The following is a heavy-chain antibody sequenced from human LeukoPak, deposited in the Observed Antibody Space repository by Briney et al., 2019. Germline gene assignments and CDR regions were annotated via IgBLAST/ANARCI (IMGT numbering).Heavy chain of an antibody. V-gene: IGHV3-30*04. CDR1: GFTLSSYA. CDR2: ISYDGSNK. Sequence: PGRSLRLSCAASGFTLSSYAMHWVRQAPGKGLEWVAVISYDGSNKYYADSVKGRFTISRDNSKNTLYLQMNSLRAEDTAVYYCARDSVVLRYFDWAYYYYGMDVWGQGTTVTVSS. D-gene: IGHD3-9*01. J-gene: IGHJ6*02. CDR3: ARDSVVLRYFDWAYYYYGMDV.